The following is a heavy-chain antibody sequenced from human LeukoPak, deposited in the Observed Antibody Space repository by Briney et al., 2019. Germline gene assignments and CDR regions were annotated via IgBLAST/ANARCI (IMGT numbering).Heavy chain of an antibody. J-gene: IGHJ4*02. CDR2: INHSGST. Sequence: SETLSLTCAVYGGSFSGYYWSWIRQPPGRGLEWIGEINHSGSTNYNPSLKSRVTISVDTSKNQFSLKLSSVTAADTAVYYCARGRSTVTTGDDYWGQGTLVTVSS. D-gene: IGHD4-17*01. CDR3: ARGRSTVTTGDDY. CDR1: GGSFSGYY. V-gene: IGHV4-34*01.